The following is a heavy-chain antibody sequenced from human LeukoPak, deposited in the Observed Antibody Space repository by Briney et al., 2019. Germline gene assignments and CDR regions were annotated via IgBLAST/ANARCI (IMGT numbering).Heavy chain of an antibody. D-gene: IGHD3-22*01. J-gene: IGHJ1*01. CDR1: GFTFSIYS. CDR3: AKDSPSSSGSFQH. CDR2: LGGSSNYI. V-gene: IGHV3-21*01. Sequence: GGSLRLSCAASGFTFSIYSMNWVRQAPGKGLEWVSSLGGSSNYIFYADSVKGRFTISRDNAKNSLFLQMNSLRAEDTAVYYCAKDSPSSSGSFQHWGQGTLVTVSS.